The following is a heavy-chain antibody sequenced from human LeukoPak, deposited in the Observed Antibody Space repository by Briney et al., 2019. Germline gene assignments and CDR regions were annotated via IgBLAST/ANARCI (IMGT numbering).Heavy chain of an antibody. CDR1: GFTFSRYW. J-gene: IGHJ1*01. D-gene: IGHD4-17*01. CDR2: IEQDGSEE. V-gene: IGHV3-7*03. Sequence: GGSLRLSCAASGFTFSRYWMNWVRQAPGKGLEWVANIEQDGSEEYYVDSVKGRFSISRDNAKNSVYLQMNSLRAEDTAVYYCARGYGDYVGYFHHWGQGTLVTVSS. CDR3: ARGYGDYVGYFHH.